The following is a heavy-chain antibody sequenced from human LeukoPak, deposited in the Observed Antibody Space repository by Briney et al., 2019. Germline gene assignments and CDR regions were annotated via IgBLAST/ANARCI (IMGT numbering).Heavy chain of an antibody. Sequence: PGRSLRLSCAASGFTFDDYAMHWVRQAPGKGLEWVSGISWNSGSIGYADSVKGRFTISRDNAKNSLYLQMNSLRAEDTALYYCAKAPPSQYSSGWRGYFDYWGQGTLVTVSS. CDR1: GFTFDDYA. CDR2: ISWNSGSI. V-gene: IGHV3-9*01. D-gene: IGHD6-19*01. J-gene: IGHJ4*02. CDR3: AKAPPSQYSSGWRGYFDY.